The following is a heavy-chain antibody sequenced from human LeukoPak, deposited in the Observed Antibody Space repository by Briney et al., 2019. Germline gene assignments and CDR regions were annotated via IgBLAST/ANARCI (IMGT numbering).Heavy chain of an antibody. CDR1: GYTFTSYD. J-gene: IGHJ3*02. CDR3: ARGVFVPADNAFDI. CDR2: MNPNSGNT. D-gene: IGHD2-2*01. V-gene: IGHV1-8*03. Sequence: GASVKVSCKASGYTFTSYDINWVRQATGQGLEWMGWMNPNSGNTGYAQKFQGRVTITRNTSISTAYMELSSLRSEDTAVYYCARGVFVPADNAFDIWGQGTMVTVSS.